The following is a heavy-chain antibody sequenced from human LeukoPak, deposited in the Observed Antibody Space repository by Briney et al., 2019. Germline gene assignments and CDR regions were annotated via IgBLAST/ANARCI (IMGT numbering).Heavy chain of an antibody. CDR3: AKTFFGFSYGKIDY. D-gene: IGHD5-18*01. J-gene: IGHJ4*02. Sequence: GGSLRLSCATSEFTFSSYAMNWVRQAPGKGLQWVSSITGSGGSTYYADSVKGRFTISRDNSKNTLYLQMNSLRAEDTAVYYCAKTFFGFSYGKIDYWGQEALVTVSS. CDR1: EFTFSSYA. V-gene: IGHV3-23*01. CDR2: ITGSGGST.